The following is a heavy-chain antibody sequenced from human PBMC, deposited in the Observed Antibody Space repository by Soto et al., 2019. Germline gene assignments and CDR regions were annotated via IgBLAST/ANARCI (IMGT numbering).Heavy chain of an antibody. D-gene: IGHD4-17*01. CDR2: IFSDNER. CDR3: ERMNVDSYLCYYATDV. V-gene: IGHV2-26*01. J-gene: IGHJ6*02. CDR1: GFSLTTGKMG. Sequence: SGPTLVNPTDTLTLTCTVSGFSLTTGKMGVSWIRQPPGKALEWLAHIFSDNERSYSTSLQGRLTISKDTSGSQVVLSMTNVDPVDTATYYCERMNVDSYLCYYATDVWGQGTTVT.